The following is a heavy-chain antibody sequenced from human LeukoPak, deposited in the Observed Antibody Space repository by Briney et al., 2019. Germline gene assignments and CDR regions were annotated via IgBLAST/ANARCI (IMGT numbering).Heavy chain of an antibody. V-gene: IGHV4-38-2*02. D-gene: IGHD6-13*01. J-gene: IGHJ3*02. CDR2: IYHSGST. CDR3: ARMGRSEQQLDDAFDI. Sequence: GPRLVNPSETLSLTCSVSGYSISSDYYWGWIRQPPGRGLEWIASIYHSGSTYYNPSLRSRVTISVDTSKNQFSLKLSSVTAADTAVYYCARMGRSEQQLDDAFDIWGQGTMVTVSS. CDR1: GYSISSDYY.